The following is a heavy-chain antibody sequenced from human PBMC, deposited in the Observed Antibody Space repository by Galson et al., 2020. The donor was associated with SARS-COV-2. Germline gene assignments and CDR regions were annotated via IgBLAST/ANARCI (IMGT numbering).Heavy chain of an antibody. D-gene: IGHD6-6*01. CDR2: ISDSGSSI. CDR1: GFTFSNYY. CDR3: ARDGRKYRWTYFGAFVI. V-gene: IGHV3-11*04. J-gene: IGHJ3*02. Sequence: NSGGSLRLSCAASGFTFSNYYIIWIRQAPGKGLEWVSYISDSGSSIYYADSVKGRFTISRDNAKNSLYLQMNSLRAEDTAVYYCARDGRKYRWTYFGAFVIWGQGTIVTVSS.